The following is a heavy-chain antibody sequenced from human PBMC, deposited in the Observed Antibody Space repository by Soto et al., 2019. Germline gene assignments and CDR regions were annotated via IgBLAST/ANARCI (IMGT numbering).Heavy chain of an antibody. J-gene: IGHJ5*02. CDR1: GGSISSSSYY. CDR3: ARKRYYYDSNGYYGWFDP. V-gene: IGHV4-39*01. Sequence: QLQLQESGPGLVKPSETLSLTCTVSGGSISSSSYYWAWTRRPPGKGLEWIGNIYYNGSTYYNPSLRIRVTMSVDTSKNQFSLKLSSVTAADTAVYHCARKRYYYDSNGYYGWFDPWGQGTLVTVSS. CDR2: IYYNGST. D-gene: IGHD3-22*01.